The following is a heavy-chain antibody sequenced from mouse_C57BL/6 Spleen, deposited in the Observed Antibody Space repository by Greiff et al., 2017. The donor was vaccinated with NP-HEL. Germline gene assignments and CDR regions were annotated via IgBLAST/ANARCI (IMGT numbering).Heavy chain of an antibody. D-gene: IGHD4-1*01. V-gene: IGHV5-4*01. CDR1: GFTFSSYA. Sequence: EVQLVESGGGLVKPGGSLKLSCAASGFTFSSYAMSWVRQTPEKRLEWVGTISACGSYTYYPDNVKGRFTISRDNAKNNLYLQMGHLKSEDTAMYYCARDNGDYYAMDYWGQGTTVTVAS. CDR2: ISACGSYT. J-gene: IGHJ4*01. CDR3: ARDNGDYYAMDY.